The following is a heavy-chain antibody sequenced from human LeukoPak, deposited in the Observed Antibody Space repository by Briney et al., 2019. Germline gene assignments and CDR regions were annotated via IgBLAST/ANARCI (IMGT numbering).Heavy chain of an antibody. CDR3: ATGCSGTSCHSTPYYYMDV. Sequence: ASIKVSRKLSGYTLTELSMHCVRQAPGRRRERMGGFYTEDGGTIYAQKFQGRVTMTEDTSTDTAYMELSSLRSEDTAVYYCATGCSGTSCHSTPYYYMDVWGKGTTVTVSS. D-gene: IGHD2-2*02. V-gene: IGHV1-24*01. J-gene: IGHJ6*03. CDR1: GYTLTELS. CDR2: FYTEDGGT.